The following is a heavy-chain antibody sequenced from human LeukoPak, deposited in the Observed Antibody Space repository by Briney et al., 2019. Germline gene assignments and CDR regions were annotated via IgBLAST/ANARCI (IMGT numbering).Heavy chain of an antibody. Sequence: GGSLRLSCAASGFSFSSYWMNWVRRAPGKGLEWLANIKEDGSKKYYVDSVKGRFTISRDNSKNTLYLQMNSLRAGDTAVYFCAKDLSPGHYWGQGILVTVSS. CDR1: GFSFSSYW. D-gene: IGHD2/OR15-2a*01. CDR3: AKDLSPGHY. CDR2: IKEDGSKK. V-gene: IGHV3-7*03. J-gene: IGHJ4*02.